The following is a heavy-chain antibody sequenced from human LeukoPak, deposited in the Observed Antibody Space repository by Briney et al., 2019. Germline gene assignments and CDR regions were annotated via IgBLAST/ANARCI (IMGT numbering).Heavy chain of an antibody. D-gene: IGHD5-18*01. CDR1: GDSISRGNDY. CDR3: ARVDTTMVPDV. V-gene: IGHV4-30-4*01. J-gene: IGHJ6*02. CDR2: IYYTGKT. Sequence: PSQTLSLTCTVSGDSISRGNDYWSWIRQPPGKGLGIGYIYYTGKTYYNTSLKRRLIILVDTSQNQFSLKLKSVTAADTAVYYRARVDTTMVPDVWGQGTTVTVSS.